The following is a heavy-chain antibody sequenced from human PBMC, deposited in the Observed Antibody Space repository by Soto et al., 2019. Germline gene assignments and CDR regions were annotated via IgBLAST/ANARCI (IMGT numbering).Heavy chain of an antibody. D-gene: IGHD1-20*01. CDR3: ASVKYNWNHRDAFDI. J-gene: IGHJ3*02. CDR2: IYYSGST. Sequence: QVQLQESGPGLVKPSQTLSLTCTVSGGSISSGGYYWSWIRQHPGKGLEWIGYIYYSGSTYYNPSLKSRVTISVATSKNQFSLKLSSVTAADTAVYYCASVKYNWNHRDAFDIWGQGTMVTVSS. V-gene: IGHV4-31*03. CDR1: GGSISSGGYY.